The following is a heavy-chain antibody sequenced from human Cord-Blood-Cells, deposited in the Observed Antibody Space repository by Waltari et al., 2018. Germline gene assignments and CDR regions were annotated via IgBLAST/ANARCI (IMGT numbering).Heavy chain of an antibody. CDR1: GGSFSGYY. CDR3: ARSPLVPAAFDY. CDR2: INHSGST. J-gene: IGHJ4*02. D-gene: IGHD2-2*01. V-gene: IGHV4-34*01. Sequence: QVQLQQWGAGLLKPSETLSLTCAVYGGSFSGYYWSWIRQPPGKGLEWIGEINHSGSTNYNPSLKSRVTISVDTSKNQFSLKLSSVTAADTAVYYCARSPLVPAAFDYWGQGTLVTVSS.